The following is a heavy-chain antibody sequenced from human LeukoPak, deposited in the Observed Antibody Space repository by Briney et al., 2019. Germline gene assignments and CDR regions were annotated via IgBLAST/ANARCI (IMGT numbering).Heavy chain of an antibody. Sequence: ASVKVSCKASGYTFTSYGISWVRQAPGQGLEWMEWISAYNGNTNYAQKLQGRVTMTTDTSTSTAYMELRSLRSDDTAVYYCARVFGGSYYTPTDWYFDLWGRGTLVTVSS. CDR2: ISAYNGNT. V-gene: IGHV1-18*01. J-gene: IGHJ2*01. D-gene: IGHD1-26*01. CDR1: GYTFTSYG. CDR3: ARVFGGSYYTPTDWYFDL.